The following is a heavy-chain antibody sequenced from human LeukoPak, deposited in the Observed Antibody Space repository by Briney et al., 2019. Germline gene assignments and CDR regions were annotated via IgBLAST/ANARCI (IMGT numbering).Heavy chain of an antibody. Sequence: SGGXLRLXXAXXXFAFSSYGMHWVRQAPGKGLEWVAFIRYDGSNKYYADSVKGRFTISRDNSKNTLYLQMNSLRAEDTAVYYCAKSFPLPARLGYCSGGSCPFDYWGQGTLVTVSS. CDR1: XFAFSSYG. D-gene: IGHD2-15*01. J-gene: IGHJ4*02. CDR3: AKSFPLPARLGYCSGGSCPFDY. CDR2: IRYDGSNK. V-gene: IGHV3-30*02.